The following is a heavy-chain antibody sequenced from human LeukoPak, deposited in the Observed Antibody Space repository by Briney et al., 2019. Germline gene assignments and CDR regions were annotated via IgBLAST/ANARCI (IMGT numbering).Heavy chain of an antibody. J-gene: IGHJ4*02. CDR2: INPNSGGT. Sequence: ASVKVSCKASGYTFTGYYMHWVRQAPGQGLEWMGRINPNSGGTNYAQTFQGRVTITRDTSISTAYMELSRLRSDDTAVYYCAREVRLVGATLFDYWGQGTLVTVSS. D-gene: IGHD1-26*01. V-gene: IGHV1-2*06. CDR1: GYTFTGYY. CDR3: AREVRLVGATLFDY.